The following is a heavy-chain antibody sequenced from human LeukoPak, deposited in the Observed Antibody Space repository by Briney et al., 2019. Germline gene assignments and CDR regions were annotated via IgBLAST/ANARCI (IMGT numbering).Heavy chain of an antibody. CDR3: ARHFGIWESYSSSWRAFDI. V-gene: IGHV4-59*08. CDR2: IYYSGST. D-gene: IGHD6-13*01. J-gene: IGHJ3*02. Sequence: PSETLSLTCTVSGGSIRSYYWSWIRQPPGKGLEWIGYIYYSGSTNYNPSLKSRVTISVDTSKNQFSLKLSSVTAADTAVYYCARHFGIWESYSSSWRAFDIWGQGTMVTVSS. CDR1: GGSIRSYY.